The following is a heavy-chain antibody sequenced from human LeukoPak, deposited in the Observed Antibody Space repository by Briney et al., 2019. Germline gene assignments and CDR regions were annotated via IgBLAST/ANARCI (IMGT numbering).Heavy chain of an antibody. CDR1: GGSISSYY. D-gene: IGHD3-22*01. J-gene: IGHJ4*02. CDR3: AIGQYDSSGYPYFDY. V-gene: IGHV4-59*01. CDR2: IYYSGST. Sequence: SETLSLTCTVSGGSISSYYWSWTRQPPGKGLEWIGYIYYSGSTNYNPSLTSRVTISVDTSKNQFSLKLSSVTAADTAVYYCAIGQYDSSGYPYFDYWGQGTLVTVSS.